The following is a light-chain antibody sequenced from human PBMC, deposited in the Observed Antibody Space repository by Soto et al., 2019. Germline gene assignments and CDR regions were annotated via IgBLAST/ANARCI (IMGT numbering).Light chain of an antibody. V-gene: IGKV1-39*01. CDR2: AAS. Sequence: DIQVTQSPSSLSASVGDRVTITCRTSQNINIFLNWYQQKPGRAPMVVISAASNLESGVPSRLSGRGSGTEFTLTISNLQPGDSALYFCQESYSTPLAFGGGTKVDIK. CDR3: QESYSTPLA. J-gene: IGKJ4*01. CDR1: QNINIF.